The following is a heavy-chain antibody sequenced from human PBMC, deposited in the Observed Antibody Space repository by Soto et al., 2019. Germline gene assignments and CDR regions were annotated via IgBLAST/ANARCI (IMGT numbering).Heavy chain of an antibody. J-gene: IGHJ4*02. Sequence: PGESLKISCKGSGYNFAGYWIAWVRQMPGKGLELMGIIYPSDSDTRYRPSFQGQVTISADKSISSAYLQWSSLRASDTAMYYCARGGVSTRTFDYWGQGTPVTISS. CDR1: GYNFAGYW. CDR3: ARGGVSTRTFDY. D-gene: IGHD3-3*01. CDR2: IYPSDSDT. V-gene: IGHV5-51*01.